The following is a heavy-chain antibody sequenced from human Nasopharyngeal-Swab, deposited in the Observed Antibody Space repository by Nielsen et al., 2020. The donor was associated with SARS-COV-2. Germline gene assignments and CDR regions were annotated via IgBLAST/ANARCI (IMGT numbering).Heavy chain of an antibody. Sequence: GESLKISCAASGFTFSSYAMSWVRQAPGKGLEWVSAISGSGGSTYYADSVKGRFTISRENSKNTLYLQMNSLRAEDTAVYYCAKDAGRSIVVVPAASSYWGQGTLVTVSS. CDR3: AKDAGRSIVVVPAASSY. V-gene: IGHV3-23*01. D-gene: IGHD2-2*01. CDR1: GFTFSSYA. CDR2: ISGSGGST. J-gene: IGHJ4*02.